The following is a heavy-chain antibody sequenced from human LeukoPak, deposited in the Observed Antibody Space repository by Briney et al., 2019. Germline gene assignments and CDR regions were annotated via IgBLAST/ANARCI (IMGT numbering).Heavy chain of an antibody. Sequence: SVKVSCKASGGTFSSYTISWVRQAPGQGLEWIGRIIPILGIANYAQKFQGRVTITADKSTSTAYVELSSLRSEDTAVYYCARVSISRGYSYYYYGMDVWGQGTTVTVSS. CDR3: ARVSISRGYSYYYYGMDV. CDR2: IIPILGIA. V-gene: IGHV1-69*02. D-gene: IGHD6-13*01. J-gene: IGHJ6*02. CDR1: GGTFSSYT.